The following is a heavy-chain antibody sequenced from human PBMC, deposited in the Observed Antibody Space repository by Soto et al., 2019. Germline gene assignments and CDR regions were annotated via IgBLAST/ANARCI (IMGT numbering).Heavy chain of an antibody. Sequence: EVQLLESGGGLVQPGGSLRLSCAASGFTFSIYAMTWVRQAPGKGLEWVSTISGSGTSAYYADSVKGRFTFSRDNSKNTRHLQMNSLRAEDAALYYCAKLGSNGWYDAFDIWGQGTVVTVSS. D-gene: IGHD6-19*01. CDR2: ISGSGTSA. V-gene: IGHV3-23*01. CDR3: AKLGSNGWYDAFDI. J-gene: IGHJ3*02. CDR1: GFTFSIYA.